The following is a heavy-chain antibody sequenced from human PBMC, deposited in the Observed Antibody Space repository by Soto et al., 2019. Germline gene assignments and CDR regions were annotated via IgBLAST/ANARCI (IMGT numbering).Heavy chain of an antibody. J-gene: IGHJ4*02. D-gene: IGHD3-16*02. CDR1: GFTFSSYA. CDR3: AKEVLHLGELSLGDYFDY. Sequence: GSLRLSCAASGFTFSSYAMSWVRQAPGKGLEWVSAISGSGGSTYYADSVKGRFTISRDNSKNTLYLQMNSLRAEDTAVYYCAKEVLHLGELSLGDYFDYWGQGTLVTVSS. CDR2: ISGSGGST. V-gene: IGHV3-23*01.